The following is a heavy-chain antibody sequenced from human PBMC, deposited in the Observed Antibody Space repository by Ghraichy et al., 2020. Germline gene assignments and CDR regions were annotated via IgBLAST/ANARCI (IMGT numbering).Heavy chain of an antibody. V-gene: IGHV5-10-1*01. J-gene: IGHJ6*03. CDR2: IDPSDSYT. D-gene: IGHD1-26*01. CDR3: ARHGGSYNTGRYYYYYYMDV. Sequence: GESLNISCKGSGYSFTSYWISWVRQMPGKGLEWMGRIDPSDSYTNYSPSFQGHVTISADKSISTAYLQWSSLKASDTAMYYCARHGGSYNTGRYYYYYYMDVWGKGTTVTVSS. CDR1: GYSFTSYW.